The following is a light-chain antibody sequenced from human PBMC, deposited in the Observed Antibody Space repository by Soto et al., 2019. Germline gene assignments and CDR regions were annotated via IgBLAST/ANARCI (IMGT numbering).Light chain of an antibody. CDR3: QQYGTSPLT. Sequence: ENVLTQSPGTLSLSPGERATLSCRASQSVGSTYLAWYQQKPGQAPKLLIYGVSSRATGIPDRFSGSGSGTDFTLTISRLEPEDFAVYYCQQYGTSPLTFGPGTKVDI. CDR1: QSVGSTY. V-gene: IGKV3-20*01. CDR2: GVS. J-gene: IGKJ3*01.